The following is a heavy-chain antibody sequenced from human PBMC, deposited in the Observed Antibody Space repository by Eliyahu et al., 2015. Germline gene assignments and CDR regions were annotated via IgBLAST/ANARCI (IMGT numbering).Heavy chain of an antibody. CDR3: ARAVNKVADPTPFDY. CDR1: GGSXSSSNX. CDR2: IYHSGST. D-gene: IGHD2-15*01. J-gene: IGHJ4*02. V-gene: IGHV4-4*02. Sequence: QVQLQESGPGLVKPSXTLSLTCXVSGGSXSSSNXWXWVRQPPGXGLEWIGEIYHSGSTNHNPSLKSRVTISVDKSKNQFSLKLSSVTAADTAVYYCARAVNKVADPTPFDYWGQGTLVTVSS.